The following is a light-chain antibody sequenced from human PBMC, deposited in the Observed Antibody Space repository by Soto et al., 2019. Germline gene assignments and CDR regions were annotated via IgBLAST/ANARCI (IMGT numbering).Light chain of an antibody. CDR2: GAS. Sequence: EIVVTHSPVTLSLSPGERATLSCRASQSLSNNYLAWYQQKPGQAPRLVIYGASSRATGIPDRFSASGSGTDFTLTISRLEPEDFAVYFCQQYSSSPVTFGQGTKVDIK. V-gene: IGKV3-20*01. CDR1: QSLSNNY. CDR3: QQYSSSPVT. J-gene: IGKJ1*01.